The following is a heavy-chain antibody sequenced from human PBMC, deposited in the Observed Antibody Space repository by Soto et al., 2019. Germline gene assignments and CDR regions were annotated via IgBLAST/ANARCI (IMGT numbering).Heavy chain of an antibody. CDR3: ARDTQQDSNGYYLEWFDP. Sequence: ASVKVSCKASGYTFYRYGITWVRQAPGQGLEWMGWINPSNDNTNYAQKFRGRVTMTTDASTSTAHMELRSLKSDDTAVYYCARDTQQDSNGYYLEWFDPWGRGTLVTVSS. V-gene: IGHV1-18*01. J-gene: IGHJ5*02. CDR2: INPSNDNT. CDR1: GYTFYRYG. D-gene: IGHD3-22*01.